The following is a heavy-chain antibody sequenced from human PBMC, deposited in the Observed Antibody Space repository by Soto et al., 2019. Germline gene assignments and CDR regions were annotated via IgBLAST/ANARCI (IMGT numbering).Heavy chain of an antibody. J-gene: IGHJ4*02. Sequence: GGSLRLSCAASGFTFTTYAMSWVRQAPGKGLEWVSSISGRGGSTYYADSVKGRFTISRDTSKNTLYLQMNSLRAEDTAIYYCAKDVVYYYDSESYFDYWGRGTLVTVSS. CDR1: GFTFTTYA. D-gene: IGHD3-22*01. V-gene: IGHV3-23*01. CDR2: ISGRGGST. CDR3: AKDVVYYYDSESYFDY.